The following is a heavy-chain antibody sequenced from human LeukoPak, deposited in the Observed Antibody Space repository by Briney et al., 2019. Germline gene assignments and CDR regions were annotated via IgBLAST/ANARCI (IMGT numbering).Heavy chain of an antibody. J-gene: IGHJ4*02. CDR2: ISGSGGST. CDR1: GFTFSSYG. Sequence: GGSLRLSCAASGFTFSSYGMSWVRQAPGKGLEWVSSISGSGGSTYYADSVKGRFTISRDNAKNSLYLQMNSLRAEDTAVYYCAREGDYGDYESDYWGQGTLVTVSS. D-gene: IGHD4-17*01. V-gene: IGHV3-21*01. CDR3: AREGDYGDYESDY.